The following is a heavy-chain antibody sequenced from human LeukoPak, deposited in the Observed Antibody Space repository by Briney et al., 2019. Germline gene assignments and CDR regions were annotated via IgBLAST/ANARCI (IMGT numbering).Heavy chain of an antibody. D-gene: IGHD2-2*01. CDR1: GGSISGYY. CDR3: AREGCSSTSCPDSFDY. CDR2: INHSGST. J-gene: IGHJ4*02. V-gene: IGHV4-34*01. Sequence: SETLSLTCTVSGGSISGYYWSWIRQPPGKGLEWIGEINHSGSTNYNPSLKSRVTISVDTSKNQFSLKLSSVTAADTAVYYCAREGCSSTSCPDSFDYWGQGTLVTVSS.